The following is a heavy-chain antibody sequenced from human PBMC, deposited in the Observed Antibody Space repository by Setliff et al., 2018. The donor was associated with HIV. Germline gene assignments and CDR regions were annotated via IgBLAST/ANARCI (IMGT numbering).Heavy chain of an antibody. Sequence: TLSLTCAVYGGSFSGYYWSWIRQPPGKGLEWIGEINHSGSTNYNPSLKSRVTISVDTSKNQFSLKLSSVTAADTAVYYCARTVLLRYFGWLSFYYYGMDVWGQGTTVTVSS. CDR1: GGSFSGYY. CDR2: INHSGST. J-gene: IGHJ6*02. V-gene: IGHV4-34*01. CDR3: ARTVLLRYFGWLSFYYYGMDV. D-gene: IGHD3-9*01.